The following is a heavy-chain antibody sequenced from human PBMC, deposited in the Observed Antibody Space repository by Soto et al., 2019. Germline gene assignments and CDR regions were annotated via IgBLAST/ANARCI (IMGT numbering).Heavy chain of an antibody. V-gene: IGHV1-69*13. CDR1: GGTFSSYA. J-gene: IGHJ4*02. D-gene: IGHD5-18*01. CDR3: ARAGGYSYGQRGFDY. CDR2: IIPIFGTA. Sequence: SVKVSCKASGGTFSSYAISWVRQAPGQGLEWMGGIIPIFGTANYAQKFQGRVTITADESTSTAYMELSSLRSEDTAVYYCARAGGYSYGQRGFDYWGQGTLVTVSS.